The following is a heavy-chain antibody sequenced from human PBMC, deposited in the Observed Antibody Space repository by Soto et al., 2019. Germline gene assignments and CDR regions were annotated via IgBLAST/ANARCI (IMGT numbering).Heavy chain of an antibody. CDR1: GFTFSSYW. CDR3: ARDTYYDFWSGYYWRPYYYGMDV. D-gene: IGHD3-3*01. CDR2: INSDGSST. Sequence: GGSLRLSCAASGFTFSSYWMHWVRQAPGKGLVWVSRINSDGSSTSYADSVKGRFTISRDNAKNTLYLQMNSLRAEDTAVYYCARDTYYDFWSGYYWRPYYYGMDVWGQGTTVTVSS. J-gene: IGHJ6*02. V-gene: IGHV3-74*01.